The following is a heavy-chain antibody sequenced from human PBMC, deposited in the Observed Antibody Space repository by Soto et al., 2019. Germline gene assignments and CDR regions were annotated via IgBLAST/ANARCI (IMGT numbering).Heavy chain of an antibody. CDR2: ISGSGGGNL. Sequence: PGGSLSLSSTGSVVTCGDYARSWFRQAPVKVLEWVSGISGSGGGNLYYADSVKGRFTISRDNSKNTLYLQMNSLRAEDTAVYYCAKARHSSTWYNFDFWGQGTLVTVSS. CDR3: AKARHSSTWYNFDF. D-gene: IGHD2-2*01. CDR1: VVTCGDYA. J-gene: IGHJ4*02. V-gene: IGHV3-23*01.